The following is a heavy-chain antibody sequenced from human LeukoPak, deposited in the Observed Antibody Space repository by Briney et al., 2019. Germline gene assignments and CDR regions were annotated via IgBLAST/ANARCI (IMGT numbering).Heavy chain of an antibody. CDR3: ARVETRFLEWLSQNWFDP. J-gene: IGHJ5*02. CDR1: GYTFTSYG. V-gene: IGHV1-18*01. D-gene: IGHD3-3*01. Sequence: ASVKVSCKASGYTFTSYGISWVRQAPGQGLEWMGWISAYNGNTNYAQKLQGRVTMTTDTSTSTAYMELRSLRSDDTAVYYCARVETRFLEWLSQNWFDPCGQGTLVTVSS. CDR2: ISAYNGNT.